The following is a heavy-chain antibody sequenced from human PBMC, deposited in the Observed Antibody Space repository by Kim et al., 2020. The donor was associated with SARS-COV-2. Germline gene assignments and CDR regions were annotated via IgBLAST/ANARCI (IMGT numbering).Heavy chain of an antibody. V-gene: IGHV3-7*01. D-gene: IGHD1-1*01. Sequence: GGSLRLSCAASGFTFSSYWMSWVRQAPGKGLEWVANIKQDGSEKYYVDSVKGRFTISRDNAKNSLYLQMNSLRAEDTAVYYCARDHQIIDWYNWISYYFDYWGQGTLVTVSS. CDR1: GFTFSSYW. CDR3: ARDHQIIDWYNWISYYFDY. CDR2: IKQDGSEK. J-gene: IGHJ4*02.